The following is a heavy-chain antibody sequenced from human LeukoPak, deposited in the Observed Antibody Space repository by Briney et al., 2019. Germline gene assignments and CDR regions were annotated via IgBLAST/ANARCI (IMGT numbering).Heavy chain of an antibody. D-gene: IGHD2/OR15-2a*01. Sequence: GGSLRLSCAASGFTFSKYWIHWVRQAPGKGLDWVSRLNEVATTTNYADSVKGRFTISRDNAKNTLYLQMNSLRAEDTAVYYCVRVEVGEVYFKFGYWGQVIMVTV. J-gene: IGHJ4*02. V-gene: IGHV3-74*01. CDR1: GFTFSKYW. CDR3: VRVEVGEVYFKFGY. CDR2: LNEVATTT.